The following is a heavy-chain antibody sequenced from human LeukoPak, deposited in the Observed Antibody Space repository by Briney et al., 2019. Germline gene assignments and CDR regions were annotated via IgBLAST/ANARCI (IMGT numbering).Heavy chain of an antibody. Sequence: GGSLRLSCAASGFTFSSYWMHWVRQAPGKGPVWVSRINSDGSSTSYADSVKGRFTISRDNAKNTLYLQMNSLRAEDTAVYYCASFGGASDGQISDYWGQGTLVTVSS. CDR2: INSDGSST. V-gene: IGHV3-74*01. CDR1: GFTFSSYW. D-gene: IGHD3-16*01. CDR3: ASFGGASDGQISDY. J-gene: IGHJ4*02.